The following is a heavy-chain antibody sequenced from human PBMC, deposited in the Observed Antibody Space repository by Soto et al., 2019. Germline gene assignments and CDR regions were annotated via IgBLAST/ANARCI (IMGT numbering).Heavy chain of an antibody. Sequence: QVQLVESGGGVVQPGRSLRLSCADSGFTFSSYGMHWVRQDPGKGLEWVAVISYDGSNNYYADSVKGRFTISRYNSKNMLDRQMNSLRAEDTAVYYGAKDLLGPGRAYGMDVWGEGTTVTVSS. V-gene: IGHV3-30*18. CDR2: ISYDGSNN. D-gene: IGHD7-27*01. CDR1: GFTFSSYG. J-gene: IGHJ6*04. CDR3: AKDLLGPGRAYGMDV.